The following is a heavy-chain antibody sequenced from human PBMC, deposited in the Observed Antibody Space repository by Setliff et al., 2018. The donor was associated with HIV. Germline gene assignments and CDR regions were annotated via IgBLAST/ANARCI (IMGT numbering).Heavy chain of an antibody. CDR1: GGTFNNYA. J-gene: IGHJ5*01. V-gene: IGHV1-69*13. CDR2: TIPILGTT. CDR3: ARGTWMQARWWFDS. Sequence: GASVKVSCKASGGTFNNYAISWVRQAPGQGLEWMGGTIPILGTTNYAQKIQGRVKFSADESTGTAYMDLTRLRVDDTAIYYCARGTWMQARWWFDSWGQGTQVTVSS. D-gene: IGHD5-18*01.